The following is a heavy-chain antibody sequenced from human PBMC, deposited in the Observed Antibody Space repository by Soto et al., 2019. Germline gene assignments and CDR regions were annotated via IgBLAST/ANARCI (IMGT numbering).Heavy chain of an antibody. CDR3: AKEGSLWEVPAARDY. CDR1: GFTFSSYA. Sequence: GGSLRLSCAASGFTFSSYAMSWVRQAPGKGLEWVSAISGSGGSTYYADSVKGRFTISRDNSKNTRYLQMNSLRAEDTAVYYCAKEGSLWEVPAARDYWGQGTLVTVSS. V-gene: IGHV3-23*01. J-gene: IGHJ4*02. D-gene: IGHD2-2*01. CDR2: ISGSGGST.